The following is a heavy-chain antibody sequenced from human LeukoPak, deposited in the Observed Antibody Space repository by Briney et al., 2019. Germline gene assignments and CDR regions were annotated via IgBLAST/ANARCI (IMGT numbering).Heavy chain of an antibody. D-gene: IGHD3-10*01. CDR2: INSDGSST. CDR3: ARGSFGVLWFGELGY. CDR1: GFTFSSYW. V-gene: IGHV3-74*01. Sequence: PGGSLRLSCAASGFTFSSYWMHWVRQVPGKGLVWVSRINSDGSSTSYADPVKGRFTISRDNAKNTLYLQMNSLRAEDTALYYCARGSFGVLWFGELGYWGQGTLVTVSS. J-gene: IGHJ4*02.